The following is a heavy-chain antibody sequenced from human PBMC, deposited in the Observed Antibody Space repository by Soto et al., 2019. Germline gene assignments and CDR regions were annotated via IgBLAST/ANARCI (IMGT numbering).Heavy chain of an antibody. V-gene: IGHV3-48*02. J-gene: IGHJ6*02. Sequence: EVQLVESGGGLVQPGGSLRLSCAASGFTVSSYSMNWVRQAPGKGLEWVSYISSSSSTIYYADSVKGRFTISRDNAKNSLYLQMNSLRDEDTAVYYCARDFGDIVVVPAADSEGYYYYYGMDVWGQGTTVTVSS. CDR2: ISSSSSTI. CDR1: GFTVSSYS. D-gene: IGHD2-2*01. CDR3: ARDFGDIVVVPAADSEGYYYYYGMDV.